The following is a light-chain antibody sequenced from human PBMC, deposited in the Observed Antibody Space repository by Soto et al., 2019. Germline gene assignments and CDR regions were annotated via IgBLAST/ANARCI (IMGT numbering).Light chain of an antibody. J-gene: IGKJ4*01. CDR1: QSVASS. CDR2: DAS. CDR3: QQRTNWLT. Sequence: PGERATLSCRASQSVASSLAWYQRKPGQPPRLLIYDASKRAAGIPARYSGSGSGTDFTLTISRLEPEDFAVYYCQQRTNWLTFGGGTKVEIK. V-gene: IGKV3-11*01.